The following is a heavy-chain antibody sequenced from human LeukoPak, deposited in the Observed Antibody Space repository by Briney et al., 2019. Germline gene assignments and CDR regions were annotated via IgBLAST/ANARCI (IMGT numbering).Heavy chain of an antibody. CDR1: GFTFSSYA. CDR3: AKDGVTMVRGVKGGFDP. D-gene: IGHD3-10*01. Sequence: PGGSLRLSCAASGFTFSSYAMSWVRQAPGKGLEWVSAISGSGGSTYYADSVKGRFTISGDNSKNTLYLQMNSLRAEDTAVYYCAKDGVTMVRGVKGGFDPWGQGTLVTVSS. V-gene: IGHV3-23*01. J-gene: IGHJ5*02. CDR2: ISGSGGST.